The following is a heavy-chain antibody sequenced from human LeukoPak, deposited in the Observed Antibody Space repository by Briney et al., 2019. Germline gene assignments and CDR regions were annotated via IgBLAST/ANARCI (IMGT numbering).Heavy chain of an antibody. D-gene: IGHD5-24*01. Sequence: GGSLRLSCAASGFTFSSYEMNWVRQAPGKGLQWVSSISSSSTYIYYADSVKGRFTISRDNAKNSLYLQMNSLRAEDTAVYYCARVGPRDGYNWGFDFEYWGQGTLVTVSS. CDR3: ARVGPRDGYNWGFDFEY. V-gene: IGHV3-21*01. J-gene: IGHJ4*02. CDR2: ISSSSTYI. CDR1: GFTFSSYE.